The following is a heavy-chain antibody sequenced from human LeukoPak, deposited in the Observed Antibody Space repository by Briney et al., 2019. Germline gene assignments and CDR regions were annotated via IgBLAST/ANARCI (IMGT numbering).Heavy chain of an antibody. CDR2: IYHSGST. D-gene: IGHD1-26*01. CDR3: VREWDAY. Sequence: SETLSLTCAVYGGSFSGYYWSWIRQPPGKGLEWIGYIYHSGSTYYNPSLESRVTMSVDRSKNQFSLSLSSVTAADTAVYYCVREWDAYWGQGTLVTVSS. V-gene: IGHV4-34*01. J-gene: IGHJ4*02. CDR1: GGSFSGYY.